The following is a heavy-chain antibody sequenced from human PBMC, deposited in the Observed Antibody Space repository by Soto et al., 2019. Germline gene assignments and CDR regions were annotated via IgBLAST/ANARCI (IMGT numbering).Heavy chain of an antibody. V-gene: IGHV1-8*01. D-gene: IGHD1-20*01. CDR2: MNPNSGNT. CDR1: GYTFTSYD. J-gene: IGHJ5*02. CDR3: ARSFDDLVTGTTNWFDP. Sequence: QVQLVQSGAEVKKPGASVKVSCKASGYTFTSYDINWVRQATGQGLEWMGWMNPNSGNTGYAQKFQGRVTMTRNTSISTDYMELSSLRSEDTAVYYCARSFDDLVTGTTNWFDPWGQGTLVTVSS.